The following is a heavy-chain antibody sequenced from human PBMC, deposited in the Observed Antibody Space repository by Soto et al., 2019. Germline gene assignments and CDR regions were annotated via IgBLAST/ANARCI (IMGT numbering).Heavy chain of an antibody. CDR1: GYTFTGYY. D-gene: IGHD4-17*01. J-gene: IGHJ4*02. Sequence: ASVKVSCKASGYTFTGYYIHWVRQAPGQGLEWMGWINPDSGGTNYAQKFQGRVTMTRDTSISTAYMELSRLRFDDTAVYYCARRSTYDYGGDYFDYWGQGTLVTVSS. CDR3: ARRSTYDYGGDYFDY. V-gene: IGHV1-2*02. CDR2: INPDSGGT.